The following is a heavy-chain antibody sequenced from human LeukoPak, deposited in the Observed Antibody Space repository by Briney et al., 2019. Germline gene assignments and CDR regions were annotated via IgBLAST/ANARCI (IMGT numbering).Heavy chain of an antibody. CDR3: ATDRRGVVTASPWYFDL. CDR2: FDPEDGET. CDR1: GYTLTELS. D-gene: IGHD2-21*02. J-gene: IGHJ2*01. V-gene: IGHV1-24*01. Sequence: GASVKVSCKVSGYTLTELSMHWVRQAPGKGLEWMGGFDPEDGETIYAQKFQGRVAMTEDTSTDTAYMELSSLRSEDTAVYYCATDRRGVVTASPWYFDLWGRGTLVTVSS.